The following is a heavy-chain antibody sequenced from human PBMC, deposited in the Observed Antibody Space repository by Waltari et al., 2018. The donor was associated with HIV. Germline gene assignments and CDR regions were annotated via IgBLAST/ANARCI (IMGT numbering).Heavy chain of an antibody. D-gene: IGHD3-22*01. CDR3: ARDGGPLYDSSGYYYVPGAFDI. V-gene: IGHV4-31*03. J-gene: IGHJ3*02. Sequence: QVQLQESGPGLVKPSQTLSLTCTVSGGSISSGGYYWSWIRQHPGKGLEWIGYIYYSGRTYYNPSLKSRVTISVDTSKNQFSLKLSSVTAADTAVYYCARDGGPLYDSSGYYYVPGAFDIWGQGTMVTVSS. CDR1: GGSISSGGYY. CDR2: IYYSGRT.